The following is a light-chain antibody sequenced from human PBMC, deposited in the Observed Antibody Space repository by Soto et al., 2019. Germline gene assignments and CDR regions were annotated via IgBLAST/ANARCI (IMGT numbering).Light chain of an antibody. CDR2: LNSDGSH. J-gene: IGLJ2*01. CDR3: QTWGSGIHVV. Sequence: QPVLTQSPSASASLGASVKLTCTLSRGHSSYAIAWHQQQPEKGPRYLMRLNSDGSHSKGDGITDRFSGSSSGAERYLTISSLQSEDEADYYCQTWGSGIHVVFGGGTKVTVL. CDR1: RGHSSYA. V-gene: IGLV4-69*01.